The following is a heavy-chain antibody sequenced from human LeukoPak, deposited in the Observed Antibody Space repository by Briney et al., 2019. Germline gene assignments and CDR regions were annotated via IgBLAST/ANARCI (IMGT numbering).Heavy chain of an antibody. CDR3: AKDLHIVVVPAAIFDY. Sequence: GGSLRLSCAASGFTFSSYAMSWVRQAPGKGLEWVSAISGSGGSTYYADSVKGRFTISRDNSKNTLYLQMNSLRAEDTAVYYCAKDLHIVVVPAAIFDYWGQGTLVTVSS. CDR1: GFTFSSYA. D-gene: IGHD2-2*01. J-gene: IGHJ4*02. CDR2: ISGSGGST. V-gene: IGHV3-23*01.